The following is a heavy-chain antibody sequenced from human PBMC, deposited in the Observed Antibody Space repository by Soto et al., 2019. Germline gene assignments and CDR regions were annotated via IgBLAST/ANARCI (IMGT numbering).Heavy chain of an antibody. CDR2: INESGST. CDR3: ARSTVTTVYY. J-gene: IGHJ4*02. CDR1: GGSFTGYY. D-gene: IGHD4-17*01. Sequence: QVQLQQWGAGLLKPSETLSLTCGVYGGSFTGYYWSWIRQAPGKGLEWIGEINESGSTNYNPSLKSRVTMSVDTSKNQFSLKLSSVTAADTAVYYCARSTVTTVYYWCQGTLVTVSS. V-gene: IGHV4-34*01.